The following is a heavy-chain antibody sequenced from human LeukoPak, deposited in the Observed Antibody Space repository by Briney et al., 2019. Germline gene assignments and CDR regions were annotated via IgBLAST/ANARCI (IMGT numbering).Heavy chain of an antibody. J-gene: IGHJ4*02. D-gene: IGHD5-18*01. CDR3: ARRPGYSYGYPLFDY. CDR2: INHSGST. CDR1: GGSFSGYY. V-gene: IGHV4-34*01. Sequence: SETLSPTCAVYGGSFSGYYWSWIRQPPGKGLEWIGEINHSGSTNYNPSLKSRVTISVDTSKNQFSLKLSSVTAADTAVYYCARRPGYSYGYPLFDYWGQGTLVTVSS.